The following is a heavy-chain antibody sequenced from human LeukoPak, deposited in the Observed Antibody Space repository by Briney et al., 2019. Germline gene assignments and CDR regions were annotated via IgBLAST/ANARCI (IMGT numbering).Heavy chain of an antibody. CDR1: GFTFSSYA. Sequence: GGSLRLSCAASGFTFSSYAMSWVRQVPGKGLEWVSSISSSSSYIYYADSVKGRFTISRDNAKNSLYLQMNSLRAEDTAVYYCARVPYGSGSSIDYWGQGTLATVSS. CDR2: ISSSSSYI. J-gene: IGHJ4*02. D-gene: IGHD3-10*01. CDR3: ARVPYGSGSSIDY. V-gene: IGHV3-21*01.